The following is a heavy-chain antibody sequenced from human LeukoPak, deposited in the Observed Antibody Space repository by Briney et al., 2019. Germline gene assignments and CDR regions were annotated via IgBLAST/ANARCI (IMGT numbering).Heavy chain of an antibody. CDR3: ARDSGRGAQFDY. V-gene: IGHV3-72*01. J-gene: IGHJ4*02. CDR2: IRDKGQGYST. Sequence: GGTLRLSCTASGFTLSDHYMDWIRQAPGKGLDWVGRIRDKGQGYSTTFAASVKGRFTISRDDLKNSLYLQMSSLRTEDTAVYYCARDSGRGAQFDYWGQGTLVTVSS. CDR1: GFTLSDHY. D-gene: IGHD3-10*01.